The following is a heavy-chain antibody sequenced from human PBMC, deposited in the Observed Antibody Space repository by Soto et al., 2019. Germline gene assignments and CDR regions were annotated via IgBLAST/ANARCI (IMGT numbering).Heavy chain of an antibody. J-gene: IGHJ4*02. Sequence: EVQLVESGGGLVQPGRSLRLSCVASGFTFDDYAMHWVRQAPGKGLEWVSGISWSSGSIGYADSVKGRFTISRDNAKNSLFLQMNGLRPEDTALYFCAKSHIVATLSPANFDYWGQGILVTVSS. CDR3: AKSHIVATLSPANFDY. D-gene: IGHD5-12*01. V-gene: IGHV3-9*01. CDR1: GFTFDDYA. CDR2: ISWSSGSI.